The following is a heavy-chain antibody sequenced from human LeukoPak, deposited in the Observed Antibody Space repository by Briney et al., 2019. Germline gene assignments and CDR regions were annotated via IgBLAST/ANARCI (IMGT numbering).Heavy chain of an antibody. Sequence: GSLRLSCAASGFXFSDYYTSWIRQPPGKGLEWLGEINHSGSTNYNPSLKSRVTISVDTSKNQFSLKLSSVTAADTAVYYCARSGRRAGYCSSTSCGKNWFDPWGQGTLVTISS. CDR2: INHSGST. V-gene: IGHV4-34*01. J-gene: IGHJ5*02. CDR3: ARSGRRAGYCSSTSCGKNWFDP. D-gene: IGHD2-2*01. CDR1: GFXFSDYY.